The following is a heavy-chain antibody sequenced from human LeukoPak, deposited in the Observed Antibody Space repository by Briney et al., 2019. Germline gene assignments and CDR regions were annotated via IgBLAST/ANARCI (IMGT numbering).Heavy chain of an antibody. Sequence: GESLKISCKGSGYSFTSYWIGWVLQMTGKGLEWMVIIYPGDSDTRYSPSFQGQVTISADKSISTAYLQWSSLKASDTAMYYCARRPTNYYGSWWFDPWGQGTLVTISS. J-gene: IGHJ5*02. V-gene: IGHV5-51*01. D-gene: IGHD3-10*01. CDR2: IYPGDSDT. CDR1: GYSFTSYW. CDR3: ARRPTNYYGSWWFDP.